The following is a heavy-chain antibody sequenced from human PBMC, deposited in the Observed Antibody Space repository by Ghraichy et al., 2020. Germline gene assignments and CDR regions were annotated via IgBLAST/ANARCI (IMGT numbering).Heavy chain of an antibody. D-gene: IGHD1-26*01. Sequence: GGSLRLSCAASGFTFSSYWMSWVRQAPGKGLEWVANIKQDGSEKYYVYSVKGRFTISRDNAKNSLYLQMNSLRAEDTAVYYCARVEGPLGSYYNPFDYWGQGTLVTVSS. J-gene: IGHJ4*02. CDR3: ARVEGPLGSYYNPFDY. V-gene: IGHV3-7*01. CDR2: IKQDGSEK. CDR1: GFTFSSYW.